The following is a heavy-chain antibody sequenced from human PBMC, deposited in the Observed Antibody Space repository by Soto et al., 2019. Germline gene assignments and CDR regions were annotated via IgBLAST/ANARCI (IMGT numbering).Heavy chain of an antibody. Sequence: GGSLRLSCAASGFTFSNAWMSWVRQAPGKGLEWVGRIKSKTDGGTTDYAAPVKGRFTISRDDSKNTLYLQMNSLKTEDTAVYYCTTVHIWGSYRYTSDYWGQGTLVTVSS. J-gene: IGHJ4*02. CDR1: GFTFSNAW. D-gene: IGHD3-16*02. CDR3: TTVHIWGSYRYTSDY. CDR2: IKSKTDGGTT. V-gene: IGHV3-15*01.